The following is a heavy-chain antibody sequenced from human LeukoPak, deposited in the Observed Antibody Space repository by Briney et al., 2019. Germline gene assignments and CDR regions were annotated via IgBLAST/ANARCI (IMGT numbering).Heavy chain of an antibody. CDR3: AKEYHVLRYFGPMDV. J-gene: IGHJ6*03. D-gene: IGHD3-9*01. V-gene: IGHV3-9*01. Sequence: PGGSLRLSCAASGFTFDEYAMHWVRQAPGKGLEWVSGISWNSGNIGYADSVKGRFTISRDNSKNTLYLQMNSLRAEDTAVYYCAKEYHVLRYFGPMDVWSKGTTVTVSS. CDR1: GFTFDEYA. CDR2: ISWNSGNI.